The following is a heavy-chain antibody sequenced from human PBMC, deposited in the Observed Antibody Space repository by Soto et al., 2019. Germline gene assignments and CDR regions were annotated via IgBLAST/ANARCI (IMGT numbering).Heavy chain of an antibody. CDR3: ARGRQGPSAPYPGHGYYAMDV. Sequence: SETLPLTCAVYGGSFTDYYWSWIRQPPGKRLEWIAEITHSGGFDSRPSLDSRGTISGDTNKNQFSLILSSVTTADKALYSCARGRQGPSAPYPGHGYYAMDVCSEGTTV. V-gene: IGHV4-34*01. CDR1: GGSFTDYY. J-gene: IGHJ6*02. CDR2: ITHSGGF. D-gene: IGHD2-2*01.